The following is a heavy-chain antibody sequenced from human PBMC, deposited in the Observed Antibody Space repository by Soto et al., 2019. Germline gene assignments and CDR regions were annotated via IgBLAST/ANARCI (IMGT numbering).Heavy chain of an antibody. CDR3: ARATGSNHPFDY. J-gene: IGHJ4*02. CDR1: GFTFSTYW. CDR2: ISTDGSST. Sequence: EVQLVESGGGLVQPGGSLRLSCAATGFTFSTYWMHWVRQGPGKGLVWVSRISTDGSSTTYADSVKGRFTISRDNAKNTLYLQMNSLRAEATAVYYCARATGSNHPFDYGGQGSLVTVSS. D-gene: IGHD2-2*01. V-gene: IGHV3-74*01.